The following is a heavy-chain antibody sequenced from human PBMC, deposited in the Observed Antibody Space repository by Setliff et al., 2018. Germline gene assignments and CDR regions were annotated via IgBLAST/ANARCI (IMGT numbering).Heavy chain of an antibody. CDR3: AGLGGDYWAGYYYYYMDV. V-gene: IGHV1-69*10. J-gene: IGHJ6*03. CDR1: GGTFSSCA. CDR2: IIPILGIA. D-gene: IGHD4-17*01. Sequence: ASVKVSCKASGGTFSSCAISWVRQAPGQGLEWMGGIIPILGIANYAQKFQGRVTITTDESTSTAYMELSSLSSEDTAVYYCAGLGGDYWAGYYYYYMDVWGKGTTVTVSS.